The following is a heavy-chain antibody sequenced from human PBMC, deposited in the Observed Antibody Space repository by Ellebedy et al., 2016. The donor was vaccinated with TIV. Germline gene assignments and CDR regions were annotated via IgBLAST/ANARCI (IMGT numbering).Heavy chain of an antibody. V-gene: IGHV3-30*03. CDR1: GFTFSSYG. CDR2: ISYDGSNE. D-gene: IGHD4-11*01. Sequence: PGGSLRLSCAASGFTFSSYGMHRVRQAPGKGLEWVAIISYDGSNEVYADSVKGRFTISRDNSKNTLSLQLNSLRADDTAVYYCARGMTNHYFDYWGQGTLVTVSS. J-gene: IGHJ4*02. CDR3: ARGMTNHYFDY.